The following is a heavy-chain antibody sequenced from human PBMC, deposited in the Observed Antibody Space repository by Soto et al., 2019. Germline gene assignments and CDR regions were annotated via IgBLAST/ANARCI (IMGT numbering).Heavy chain of an antibody. CDR2: ISGSGGST. CDR3: ANGGYSYGPFDY. Sequence: EVQLLESGGGLVQPGGSLRLSCAASGFTFSSYAMSWVRQAPGKGLEWVSAISGSGGSTYYADSVKGRFTISRDNSKNTLYLQMNSMRAEDTAVYYCANGGYSYGPFDYWGQGTLVTVSS. V-gene: IGHV3-23*01. D-gene: IGHD5-18*01. CDR1: GFTFSSYA. J-gene: IGHJ4*02.